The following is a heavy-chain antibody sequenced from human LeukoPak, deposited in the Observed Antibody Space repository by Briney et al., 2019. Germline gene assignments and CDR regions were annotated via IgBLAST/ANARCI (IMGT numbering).Heavy chain of an antibody. CDR3: ARETGVTTEYYFDY. CDR1: GGSISSSY. CDR2: INHSGST. V-gene: IGHV4-34*01. J-gene: IGHJ4*02. Sequence: SETLSLTCTVSGGSISSSYWSWIRQPPGKGLEWIGEINHSGSTNYNPSLKSRVTISVDTSKNQFSLKLSSVTAADTAVYYCARETGVTTEYYFDYWGQGTLVTVSS. D-gene: IGHD1-26*01.